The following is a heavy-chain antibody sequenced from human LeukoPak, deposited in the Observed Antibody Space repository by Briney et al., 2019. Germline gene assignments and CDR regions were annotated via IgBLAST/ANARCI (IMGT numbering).Heavy chain of an antibody. Sequence: GGSLRLSCAASGFTFSSYSMNWVRQAPGKGLEWVSSISSSSSYIYYADSVKGRFTISRDNAKNSLYLQMNSLRAEDTAVYYCAKDHRYYYDSSGYYFGDYWGQGTLVTVSS. CDR3: AKDHRYYYDSSGYYFGDY. D-gene: IGHD3-22*01. J-gene: IGHJ4*02. CDR1: GFTFSSYS. V-gene: IGHV3-21*04. CDR2: ISSSSSYI.